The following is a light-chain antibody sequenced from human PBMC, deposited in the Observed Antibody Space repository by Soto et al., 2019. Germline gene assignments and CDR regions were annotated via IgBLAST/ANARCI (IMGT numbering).Light chain of an antibody. Sequence: EIVLTQSPGTLSLSPGERATLSCRASQSVSNNYFAWYQQKPGQAPRLLIYGASSRATGIPERFRGSGSGTDFTLTISRLEPEDSAVYYCQQYGSSPLTFGGGTKVEIK. CDR1: QSVSNNY. CDR3: QQYGSSPLT. V-gene: IGKV3-20*01. J-gene: IGKJ4*01. CDR2: GAS.